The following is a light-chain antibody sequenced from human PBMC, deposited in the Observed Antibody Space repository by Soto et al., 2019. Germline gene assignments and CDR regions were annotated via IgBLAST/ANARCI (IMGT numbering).Light chain of an antibody. CDR2: AAY. V-gene: IGKV1-39*01. CDR1: QSISNY. Sequence: DIQMTQSPASLSASVGDRVTITCRASQSISNYLNWYQQKPGKAPNLLIYAAYSLRSGVPSRFSGIESGTDFNLTINSLQPEDFATYACQQFFTTLFTFGHGTNVEIK. CDR3: QQFFTTLFT. J-gene: IGKJ3*01.